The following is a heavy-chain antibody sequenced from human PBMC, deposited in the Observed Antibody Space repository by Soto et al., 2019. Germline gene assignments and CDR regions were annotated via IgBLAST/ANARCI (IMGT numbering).Heavy chain of an antibody. CDR3: ARGLASQTVYDAFDI. V-gene: IGHV5-51*01. Sequence: GESLKSSCKGSGYSVTSYWIGWVRPIAGKGLEWMGIIYPGDSDTRYSPSFQGQVTISADKSISTAYLQWSSLKASDTAMYYCARGLASQTVYDAFDIWGQGTMDTVSS. CDR2: IYPGDSDT. CDR1: GYSVTSYW. D-gene: IGHD3-16*01. J-gene: IGHJ3*02.